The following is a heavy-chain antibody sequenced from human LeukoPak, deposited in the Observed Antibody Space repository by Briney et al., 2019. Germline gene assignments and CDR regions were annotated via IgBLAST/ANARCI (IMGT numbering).Heavy chain of an antibody. CDR2: IYYSGST. Sequence: PSQTLSLTCTVSGGSISSGGYYWSWIRQHPGKGLEWIGYIYYSGSTYYNPSLKSRVTISVDTSKNQFSLKLSSVTAADPAVYYCANYGSGSYRFDPWGQGTLVTVSS. V-gene: IGHV4-31*03. D-gene: IGHD3-10*01. CDR1: GGSISSGGYY. J-gene: IGHJ5*02. CDR3: ANYGSGSYRFDP.